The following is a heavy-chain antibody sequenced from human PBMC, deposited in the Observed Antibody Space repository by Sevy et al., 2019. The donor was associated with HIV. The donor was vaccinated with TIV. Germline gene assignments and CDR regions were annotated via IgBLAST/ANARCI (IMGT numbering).Heavy chain of an antibody. D-gene: IGHD2-21*02. Sequence: GGSLRLSCAASGFTFTTSGMHWVRQAPGRGLEWVAVISYDGTNQNYADSVKGRFIISRDNSKNTLSLQMNSLRTEDTAVYYCAKAAIVAVTASPNCFDYWGQGVLVTVPS. CDR2: ISYDGTNQ. CDR3: AKAAIVAVTASPNCFDY. V-gene: IGHV3-30*18. J-gene: IGHJ4*02. CDR1: GFTFTTSG.